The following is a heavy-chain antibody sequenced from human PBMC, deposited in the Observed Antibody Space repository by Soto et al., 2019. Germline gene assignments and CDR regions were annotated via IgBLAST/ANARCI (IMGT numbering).Heavy chain of an antibody. CDR2: IYHRGNT. V-gene: IGHV4-4*02. J-gene: IGHJ4*02. D-gene: IGHD3-10*01. Sequence: QVQLQELGPGLVKPSGTLSLTCAVSGGSISSSNWWCWVRQPPGKGLEWIGEIYHRGNTNYNPSPKSRVTIAVDKSRNHFSLKLRSVTAADTAVYYCARRWGEGRVDYWGQGTLVTVSS. CDR3: ARRWGEGRVDY. CDR1: GGSISSSNW.